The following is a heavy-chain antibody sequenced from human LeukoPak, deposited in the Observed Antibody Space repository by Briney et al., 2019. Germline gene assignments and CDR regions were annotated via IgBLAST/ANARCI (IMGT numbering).Heavy chain of an antibody. J-gene: IGHJ4*02. CDR1: GFTFSDYY. CDR3: AREVIRPYFDY. Sequence: PGRSLRLSCAASGFTFSDYYMSWVRQAPGKGLEWVAVMSSDGSTIYYADSVKGRFTISRDNFEYTLYLQMNSLRTEDSAVYYCAREVIRPYFDYWGQGTLVTVSS. CDR2: MSSDGSTI. D-gene: IGHD2-21*01. V-gene: IGHV3-30*03.